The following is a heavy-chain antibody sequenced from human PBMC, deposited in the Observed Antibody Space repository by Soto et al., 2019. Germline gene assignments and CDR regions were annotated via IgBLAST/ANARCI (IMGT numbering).Heavy chain of an antibody. CDR2: VYSGGST. V-gene: IGHV3-53*02. D-gene: IGHD2-21*02. CDR1: GFTVSSSY. CDR3: ARGSYCGGGCYGAAFDI. J-gene: IGHJ3*02. Sequence: EVQLVETGGGLIQPGGSLRLSCAASGFTVSSSYMSWVRQAPGKGLEWVSIVYSGGSTYYAYAVKGRFTISRDTSKNTLYLQMNSLRAEDTAVYYCARGSYCGGGCYGAAFDIWGQGTMVTVSS.